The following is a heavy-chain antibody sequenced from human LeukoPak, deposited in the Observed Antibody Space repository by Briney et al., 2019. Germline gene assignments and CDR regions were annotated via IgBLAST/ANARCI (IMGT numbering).Heavy chain of an antibody. Sequence: ASVKVSCKASGYTFTGYYMHWVRQAPGQGLEWMGWINPNSGGTNYSQKFQGRVTITRDTSASTAYMELSSLRSEDTAVYYCARVPYYYDSSWGLGWFDPWGQGTLVTVSS. CDR1: GYTFTGYY. CDR3: ARVPYYYDSSWGLGWFDP. CDR2: INPNSGGT. V-gene: IGHV1-2*02. J-gene: IGHJ5*02. D-gene: IGHD3-22*01.